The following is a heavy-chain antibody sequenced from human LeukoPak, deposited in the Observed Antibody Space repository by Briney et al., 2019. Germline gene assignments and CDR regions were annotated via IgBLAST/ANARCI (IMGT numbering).Heavy chain of an antibody. CDR1: GGTFSSYA. Sequence: SVKVSCKASGGTFSSYAISWVRQAPGQGLEWMGGIIPIFGTANYAQKFQGRVTITADESTSTAYMELSSLRSEDTVVYYCARVITIFGVVTGFDPWGQGTLVTVSS. CDR3: ARVITIFGVVTGFDP. D-gene: IGHD3-3*01. J-gene: IGHJ5*02. CDR2: IIPIFGTA. V-gene: IGHV1-69*13.